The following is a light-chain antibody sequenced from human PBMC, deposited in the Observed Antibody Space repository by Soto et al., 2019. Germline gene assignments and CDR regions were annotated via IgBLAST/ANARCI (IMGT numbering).Light chain of an antibody. CDR1: SSNIETNT. CDR2: SDD. CDR3: AAWDDSLSGPV. V-gene: IGLV1-44*01. J-gene: IGLJ2*01. Sequence: QSVLTQPPSASGTPGQTVTISCSGSSSNIETNTVTWYQQLPGTAPKLLIYSDDQRPSGVPDRFSGSKSGTSASLAISGLQSEDEADYYCAAWDDSLSGPVFGGGTQLTVL.